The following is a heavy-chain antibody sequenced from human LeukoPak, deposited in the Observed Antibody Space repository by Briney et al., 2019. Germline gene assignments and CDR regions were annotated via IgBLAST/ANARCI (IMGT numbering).Heavy chain of an antibody. Sequence: SETLSLTCAVYGGSFSRYSWSWIRQPPGKGLEWIGEINHSGSTNYNPSLKGRVTISVDTSKNQFSLKLRSVTAADTAVYYCARLGVVAATCDYWGQGTLVTVSS. CDR2: INHSGST. CDR1: GGSFSRYS. D-gene: IGHD2-15*01. CDR3: ARLGVVAATCDY. V-gene: IGHV4-34*01. J-gene: IGHJ4*02.